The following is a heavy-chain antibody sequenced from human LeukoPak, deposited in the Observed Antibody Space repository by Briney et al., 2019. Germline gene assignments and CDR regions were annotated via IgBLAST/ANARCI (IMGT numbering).Heavy chain of an antibody. D-gene: IGHD2-2*01. CDR1: GFTFSSYA. CDR3: MVDCSSTSCYDY. V-gene: IGHV3-49*04. J-gene: IGHJ4*02. CDR2: IRSKAYGGTT. Sequence: GGSLRLSCAASGFTFSSYAMSWVRQAPGKGLEWVGFIRSKAYGGTTEYAASVKGRFTISRDDSKSIAYLQMNSLKTEDTAVYYCMVDCSSTSCYDYWGQGTLVTVSS.